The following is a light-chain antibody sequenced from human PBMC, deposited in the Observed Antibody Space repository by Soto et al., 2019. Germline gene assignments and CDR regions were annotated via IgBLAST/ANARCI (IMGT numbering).Light chain of an antibody. V-gene: IGKV1-39*01. CDR1: QSIGSY. CDR2: AAS. Sequence: DIQMTQSPSSLSASVGDRVTITCRASQSIGSYLNWYQQNPGKAPKLLIYAASTLQTGVPSRFSRSGSGTDFTLTISSLQPEDFATYYCQQSYSTPDFTFGPGTKVDI. CDR3: QQSYSTPDFT. J-gene: IGKJ3*01.